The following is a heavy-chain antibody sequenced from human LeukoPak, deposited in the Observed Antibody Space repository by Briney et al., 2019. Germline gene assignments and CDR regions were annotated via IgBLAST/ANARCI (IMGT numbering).Heavy chain of an antibody. J-gene: IGHJ6*02. D-gene: IGHD2-21*01. V-gene: IGHV4-34*01. CDR1: GGSFSGYY. CDR2: INHSGST. Sequence: PSETLSLTCAVYGGSFSGYYWSWLRQPPGKGLEWIGEINHSGSTNYNPSLKSRVTISVDTSKNQFSLKLSSVTAADTAVYYCARGRGVIRYYYYGMDVWGQGTTVTVSS. CDR3: ARGRGVIRYYYYGMDV.